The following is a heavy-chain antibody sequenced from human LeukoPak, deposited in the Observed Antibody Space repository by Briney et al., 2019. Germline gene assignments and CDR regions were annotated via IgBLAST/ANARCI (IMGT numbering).Heavy chain of an antibody. J-gene: IGHJ4*02. Sequence: WASVKVSCKASGFTFTSSAMQWVRQARGQRLEWIGWIVVGSGNTNYAQKFQERVTITRDMSTSTAYMELSSLRSEDTAVYYCAAGDGYNGFDYWGQGTLVTVSS. CDR1: GFTFTSSA. CDR3: AAGDGYNGFDY. V-gene: IGHV1-58*02. CDR2: IVVGSGNT. D-gene: IGHD5-24*01.